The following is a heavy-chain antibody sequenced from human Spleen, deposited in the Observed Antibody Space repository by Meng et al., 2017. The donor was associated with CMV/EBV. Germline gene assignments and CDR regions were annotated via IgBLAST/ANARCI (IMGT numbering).Heavy chain of an antibody. V-gene: IGHV3-21*01. J-gene: IGHJ4*02. CDR3: ARDAARGRGCSSTSCYFAY. D-gene: IGHD2-2*01. CDR1: FSCYS. CDR2: ISSSSSYI. Sequence: FSCYSMNCVRQAPGKWLELVSSISSSSSYIYYADSVKGRFTISRDNAKNSLYLQMNSLRAEDTAVYYCARDAARGRGCSSTSCYFAYWGQGTLVTVSS.